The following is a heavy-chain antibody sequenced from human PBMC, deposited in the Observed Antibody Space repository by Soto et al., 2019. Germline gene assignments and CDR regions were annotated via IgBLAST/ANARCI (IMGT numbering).Heavy chain of an antibody. D-gene: IGHD2-15*01. CDR3: ATYGLYCRGVTCYRRTFDF. CDR2: IKQDGSEK. J-gene: IGHJ4*02. V-gene: IGHV3-7*01. Sequence: GGSLRLSCAASGFTFTSYWMSWVRQAPGKGLEWVANIKQDGSEKYYVDSVKGRFTISRDNAKNSLYLQMNSLRDEDTAVYYCATYGLYCRGVTCYRRTFDFGGKGPLVTVSS. CDR1: GFTFTSYW.